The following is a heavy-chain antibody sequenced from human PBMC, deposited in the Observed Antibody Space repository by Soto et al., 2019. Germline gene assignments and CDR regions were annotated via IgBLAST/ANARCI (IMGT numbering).Heavy chain of an antibody. V-gene: IGHV4-30-4*01. CDR1: GGSISSGDYY. D-gene: IGHD4-17*01. Sequence: SETLSLTCTVSGGSISSGDYYWSWIRQPPGEGLEWIGYIYYSGSTYYNPSLKSRVTISVDTSKNQFSLKLSSVTAADTAVYYCARDTTDLGLDTHWFDPWGQGTLVTVSS. J-gene: IGHJ5*02. CDR3: ARDTTDLGLDTHWFDP. CDR2: IYYSGST.